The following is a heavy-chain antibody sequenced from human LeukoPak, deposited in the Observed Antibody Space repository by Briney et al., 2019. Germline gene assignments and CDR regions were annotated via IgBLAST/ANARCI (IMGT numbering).Heavy chain of an antibody. CDR3: ARHGGYCSSTSCYALYDY. V-gene: IGHV4-34*01. CDR2: INHSGRT. D-gene: IGHD2-2*01. J-gene: IGHJ4*02. CDR1: GGSFSTYY. Sequence: PSETLSLTCAVYGGSFSTYYWSWLRQPPGKGLEWIGEINHSGRTNYNPSLKSRVTISVDTSKNQFSLKLSSVTAADTAVYYCARHGGYCSSTSCYALYDYWGQGTLVTVSS.